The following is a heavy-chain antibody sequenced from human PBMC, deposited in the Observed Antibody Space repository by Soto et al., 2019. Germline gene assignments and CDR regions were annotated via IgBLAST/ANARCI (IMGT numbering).Heavy chain of an antibody. CDR1: GFTFSSYA. J-gene: IGHJ4*02. V-gene: IGHV3-30-3*01. Sequence: GGSLRLSCAASGFTFSSYAMHWVRQAPGKGLEWVAVISYDGSNKYYADSVKGRFTISRDNSKNTLYLQMNSLRAEDTAVYYCARDSKVVGIAVAGTLGYWGQGTLVTVSS. CDR3: ARDSKVVGIAVAGTLGY. CDR2: ISYDGSNK. D-gene: IGHD6-19*01.